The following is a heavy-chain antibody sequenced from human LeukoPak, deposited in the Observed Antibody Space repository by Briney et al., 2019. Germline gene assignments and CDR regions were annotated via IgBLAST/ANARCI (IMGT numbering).Heavy chain of an antibody. CDR3: ARPDFDEMASHPYDL. CDR1: GFSLSSYA. Sequence: GGSLRLSCAASGFSLSSYAMSWVRQAPGKGLEWVSAISSTDAGTYHADSVRGRFTISRDNSKNTLYLQMNSLRAEDTAVYYCARPDFDEMASHPYDLWGRGTLVTVSS. D-gene: IGHD5-24*01. J-gene: IGHJ2*01. CDR2: ISSTDAGT. V-gene: IGHV3-23*01.